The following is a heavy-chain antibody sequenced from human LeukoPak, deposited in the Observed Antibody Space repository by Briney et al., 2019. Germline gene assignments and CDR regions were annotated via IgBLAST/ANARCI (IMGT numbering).Heavy chain of an antibody. CDR3: ARHLDYGAYIENAFDI. CDR2: IDYSGST. V-gene: IGHV4-59*01. Sequence: SETLSLTCTVSGGSISSYYWSWIRQPPGKGLEWIGYIDYSGSTNYNPSLKSRVTISVDTSKNQFSLKLSSVTAADTVVYYCARHLDYGAYIENAFDIWGQGTMVTVSS. D-gene: IGHD4-17*01. CDR1: GGSISSYY. J-gene: IGHJ3*02.